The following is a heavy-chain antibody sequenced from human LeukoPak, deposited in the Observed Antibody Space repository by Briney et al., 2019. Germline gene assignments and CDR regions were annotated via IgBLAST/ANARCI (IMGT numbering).Heavy chain of an antibody. Sequence: SQTLSLTYAVSGGSSRTGDYFWSWIRQPPGKGLEWIGHIHYSGNTYYNPSLKSRVSISVDTSKNQFSLKLRSVTAADTAVYYCARENNDYGGKKAFDYSGEGTLVTVSS. CDR3: ARENNDYGGKKAFDY. D-gene: IGHD4-23*01. J-gene: IGHJ4*02. CDR2: IHYSGNT. V-gene: IGHV4-30-4*01. CDR1: GGSSRTGDYF.